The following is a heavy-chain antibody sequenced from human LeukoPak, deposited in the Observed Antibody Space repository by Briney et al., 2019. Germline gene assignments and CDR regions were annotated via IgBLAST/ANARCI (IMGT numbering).Heavy chain of an antibody. CDR3: ARDLVRAKLYGDYGAPDY. D-gene: IGHD4-17*01. Sequence: GGSLRLSCAASGFTFSSYAMHWVRQAPGKGLEWVAVISYDGSNKYYADSVKGRFTISRDNSKNTLYLQMNSLRAEDTAVYYCARDLVRAKLYGDYGAPDYWGQGTLVTVSS. V-gene: IGHV3-30-3*01. CDR1: GFTFSSYA. CDR2: ISYDGSNK. J-gene: IGHJ4*02.